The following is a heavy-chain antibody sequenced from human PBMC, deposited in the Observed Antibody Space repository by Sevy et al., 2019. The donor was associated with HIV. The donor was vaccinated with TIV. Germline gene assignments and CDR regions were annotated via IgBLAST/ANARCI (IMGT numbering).Heavy chain of an antibody. D-gene: IGHD3-10*01. V-gene: IGHV4-39*01. CDR1: GASISRSSYD. CDR2: IFYSGRT. CDR3: ARHGGLVDRAFDF. Sequence: SETLSLTCTVSGASISRSSYDWGWIRQPPGKGLEWVGSIFYSGRTQYNPALNSRVTIYADTSKNQFSLTLSSVTVADTAVYYCARHGGLVDRAFDFXGQGALVTVSS. J-gene: IGHJ4*02.